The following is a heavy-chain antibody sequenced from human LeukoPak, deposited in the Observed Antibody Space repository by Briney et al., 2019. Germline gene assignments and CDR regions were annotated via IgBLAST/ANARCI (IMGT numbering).Heavy chain of an antibody. CDR1: PSILTRYG. Sequence: ASVKVSCKASPSILTRYGISWVRQAPGQGLEWMGWISAHYGNTNYAQKFQGRLTMTTDTSTNTAYMELRSLRPDDTAVYYCARDFFHGHCSGLSCFLLDYWGQGSLVTVSS. D-gene: IGHD2-15*01. CDR3: ARDFFHGHCSGLSCFLLDY. CDR2: ISAHYGNT. V-gene: IGHV1-18*01. J-gene: IGHJ4*02.